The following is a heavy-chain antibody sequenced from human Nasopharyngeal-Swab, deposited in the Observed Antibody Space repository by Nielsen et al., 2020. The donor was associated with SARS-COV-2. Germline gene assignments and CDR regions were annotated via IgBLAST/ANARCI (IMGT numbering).Heavy chain of an antibody. CDR2: IIPIFGTA. CDR3: AREHYSSGWTGPFDY. J-gene: IGHJ4*02. Sequence: SVKVSCKASGGTFSSYAISWVRQAPGQGLEWMGGIIPIFGTANYAQKFQGRVTITADESTSTAYMELSSLRSEDTAVYYCAREHYSSGWTGPFDYWGQGTLVTVSS. V-gene: IGHV1-69*13. CDR1: GGTFSSYA. D-gene: IGHD6-19*01.